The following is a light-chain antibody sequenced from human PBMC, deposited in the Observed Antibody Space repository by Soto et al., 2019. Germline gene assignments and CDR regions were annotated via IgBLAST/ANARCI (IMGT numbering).Light chain of an antibody. CDR1: QSISRL. CDR2: DVS. J-gene: IGKJ1*01. CDR3: QQYNGYSRT. Sequence: DIQMTQSPPTLSASVGDRVTITCRASQSISRLLAWYQQKSGKAPKLLIYDVSSLESGVPSRFSGSGSGTESALTISSLQPDDVATYYCQQYNGYSRTFGQGTKVDIK. V-gene: IGKV1-5*01.